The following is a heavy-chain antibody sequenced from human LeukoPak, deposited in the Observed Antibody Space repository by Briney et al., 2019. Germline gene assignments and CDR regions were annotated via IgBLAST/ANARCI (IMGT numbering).Heavy chain of an antibody. CDR2: IYTSGST. V-gene: IGHV4-4*09. D-gene: IGHD6-6*01. CDR3: ARTKTIAARLNWFDP. J-gene: IGHJ5*02. Sequence: SETLSLTCTVSGGSISSYYWSWIRQPPGKGLEWIGYIYTSGSTNYNPSLKSRVTISVDTSKNLFSLKLSSVTAADTAVYYCARTKTIAARLNWFDPWGQGTLVTVSS. CDR1: GGSISSYY.